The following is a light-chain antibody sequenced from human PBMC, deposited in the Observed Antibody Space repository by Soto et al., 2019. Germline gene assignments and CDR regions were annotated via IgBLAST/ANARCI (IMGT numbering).Light chain of an antibody. CDR3: QQYNNWPPWT. Sequence: EMVMTQSPATLSVSPGERATLSCRASQSVSSNLAWYQQKPDQAPRLLIYGASTRATGIPARFSGSGSGTEFTLTISSLQSEDFAVYYCQQYNNWPPWTFGQGTKVDIK. V-gene: IGKV3-15*01. CDR1: QSVSSN. J-gene: IGKJ1*01. CDR2: GAS.